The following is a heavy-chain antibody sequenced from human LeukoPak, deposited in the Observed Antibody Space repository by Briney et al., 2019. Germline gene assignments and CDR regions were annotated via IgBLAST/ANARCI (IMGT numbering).Heavy chain of an antibody. D-gene: IGHD1-26*01. V-gene: IGHV1-18*01. Sequence: KFQGRVTMTTDTSTSTAYMELRSLRSDDTAVYYCARDDSGSQFDYWGQGTLVTVSS. CDR3: ARDDSGSQFDY. J-gene: IGHJ4*02.